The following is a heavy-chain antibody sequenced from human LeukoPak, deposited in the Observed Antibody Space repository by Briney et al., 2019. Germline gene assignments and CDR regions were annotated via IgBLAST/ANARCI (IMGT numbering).Heavy chain of an antibody. J-gene: IGHJ4*02. CDR1: GYTFTSYY. CDR3: ARVTDIVVVPDIY. Sequence: ASVKVSCKASGYTFTSYYMHWVRQAPGQGLEWMGWISAYNGNTNYAQKLQGRVTMTTDTSTSTAYMELRSLRSDDTAVYYCARVTDIVVVPDIYWGQGTLVTVSS. V-gene: IGHV1-18*04. CDR2: ISAYNGNT. D-gene: IGHD2-2*01.